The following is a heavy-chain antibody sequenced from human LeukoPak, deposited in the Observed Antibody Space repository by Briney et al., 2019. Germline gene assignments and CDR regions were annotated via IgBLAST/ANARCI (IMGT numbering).Heavy chain of an antibody. CDR3: ARAASQAFDY. V-gene: IGHV4-61*02. CDR2: ISTSGST. Sequence: SETLSLTCAVSGGSISSGSYYWSWIRQPAGKGLEWIGRISTSGSTNYNPSLKSRITISVDTSKNQFSLNLSSVTAVDTAVYYCARAASQAFDYWGQGTLVTVSS. CDR1: GGSISSGSYY. J-gene: IGHJ4*02.